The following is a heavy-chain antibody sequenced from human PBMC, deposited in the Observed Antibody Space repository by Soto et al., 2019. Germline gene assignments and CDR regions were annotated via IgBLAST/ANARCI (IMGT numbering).Heavy chain of an antibody. Sequence: PGGSLRLSCAASGFTFNRYGMYWVRQAPGKGLECVAIISYDGSHKDYADSVKGRFTISRDSSKNTLYLQMNSLRAEDTAVYYCAKDEVEITLWGYFGHWGQGTLVTVSS. CDR2: ISYDGSHK. V-gene: IGHV3-30*18. CDR3: AKDEVEITLWGYFGH. J-gene: IGHJ4*02. CDR1: GFTFNRYG. D-gene: IGHD5-12*01.